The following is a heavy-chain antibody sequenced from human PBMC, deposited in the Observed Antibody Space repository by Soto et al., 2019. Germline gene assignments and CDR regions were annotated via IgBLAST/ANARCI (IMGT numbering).Heavy chain of an antibody. V-gene: IGHV4-59*12. J-gene: IGHJ5*02. CDR3: ARSIDP. CDR1: GGSISSYY. CDR2: IYYSGST. Sequence: TLSLTCTVSGGSISSYYWSWIRQPPGKGLEWIGYIYYSGSTHYNPSLKSRVTISVDTSKNQFSLKLSSVTAADTAVYYCARSIDPWGQGTLVTVSS.